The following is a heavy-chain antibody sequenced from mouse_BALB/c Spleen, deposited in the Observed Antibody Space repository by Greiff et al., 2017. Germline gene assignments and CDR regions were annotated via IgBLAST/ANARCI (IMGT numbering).Heavy chain of an antibody. CDR3: ARSASGFDY. CDR1: GYAFTNYW. CDR2: IYPGSGNT. D-gene: IGHD3-1*01. Sequence: QVQLQQSGAELVRPGTSVKISCKASGYAFTNYWLGWVKQRPGHGLEWIGDIYPGSGNTYYNEKFKGKATLTADKSSSTAYMQLSSLTSEDSAVYFCARSASGFDYWGQGTTLTVSS. V-gene: IGHV1-63*01. J-gene: IGHJ2*01.